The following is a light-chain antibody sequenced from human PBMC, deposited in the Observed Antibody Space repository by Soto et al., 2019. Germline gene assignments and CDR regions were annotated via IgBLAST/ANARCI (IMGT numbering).Light chain of an antibody. CDR1: QSISSY. CDR3: QHSYSTPYT. V-gene: IGKV1-39*01. Sequence: DIQMTQSPSSLSASVGDRVTITCRASQSISSYLNWYQQKPGKAPKLLIYAASSLQSVVTSRFSGSGSGTDFTLTISSLQPEDFATYYCQHSYSTPYTFGQGTKLEIK. CDR2: AAS. J-gene: IGKJ2*01.